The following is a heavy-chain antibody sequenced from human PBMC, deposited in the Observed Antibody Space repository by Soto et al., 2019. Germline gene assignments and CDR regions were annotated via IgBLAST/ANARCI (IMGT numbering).Heavy chain of an antibody. Sequence: SETLSLTCTVSGGSISSSSYYLGWIRQPPGKGLEWIGSIYYSGSTYYNPSLKSRVTISVDTSKNQFSLKLSSVTAADTAVYYCARHWAGDGPSDYWRQGTRVTVSS. D-gene: IGHD3-10*01. CDR2: IYYSGST. V-gene: IGHV4-39*01. CDR3: ARHWAGDGPSDY. CDR1: GGSISSSSYY. J-gene: IGHJ4*02.